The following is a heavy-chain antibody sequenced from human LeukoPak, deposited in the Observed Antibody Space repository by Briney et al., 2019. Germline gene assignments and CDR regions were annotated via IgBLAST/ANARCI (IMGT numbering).Heavy chain of an antibody. CDR3: ARDWVLEH. V-gene: IGHV1-46*01. CDR1: GYTFTGYY. Sequence: ASVKVSCKASGYTFTGYYMHWVRQAPGQGLEWMGVINPSGGNTAYAQKFQGRLTMTRDTSTSTVYMELSSLRSEDTAVYYCARDWVLEHWGQGTLVTVSS. D-gene: IGHD1-1*01. J-gene: IGHJ4*02. CDR2: INPSGGNT.